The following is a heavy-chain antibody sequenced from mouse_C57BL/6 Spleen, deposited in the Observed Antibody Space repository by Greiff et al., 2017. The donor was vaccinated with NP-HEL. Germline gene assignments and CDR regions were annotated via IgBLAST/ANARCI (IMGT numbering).Heavy chain of an antibody. CDR3: ARMADYDGAWFAY. J-gene: IGHJ3*01. D-gene: IGHD2-4*01. Sequence: DVMLVESGGGLVKPGGSLKLSCAASGFTFSDYGMHWVRQAPEKGLEWVAYISSGSSTIYYADTVKGRFTISRDNAKNTRFLQMTSLRSEDTAMYYCARMADYDGAWFAYWGQGTLVTVSA. CDR2: ISSGSSTI. V-gene: IGHV5-17*01. CDR1: GFTFSDYG.